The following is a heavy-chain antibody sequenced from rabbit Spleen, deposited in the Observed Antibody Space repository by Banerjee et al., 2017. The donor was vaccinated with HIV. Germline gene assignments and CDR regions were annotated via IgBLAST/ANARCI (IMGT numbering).Heavy chain of an antibody. CDR2: IYTGDGST. J-gene: IGHJ4*01. D-gene: IGHD2-1*01. Sequence: QSLEESGGGLVQPEGSLTLTCTASGFSFSSSYYMCWVRQAPGKGLEWIGCIYTGDGSTAYASWAKGRFTVSKTSSTTVTLQLTSLTPADTATYFCARGSAAMTMLIIGFYLNLWGQGTLVTVS. CDR3: ARGSAAMTMLIIGFYLNL. V-gene: IGHV1S40*01. CDR1: GFSFSSSYY.